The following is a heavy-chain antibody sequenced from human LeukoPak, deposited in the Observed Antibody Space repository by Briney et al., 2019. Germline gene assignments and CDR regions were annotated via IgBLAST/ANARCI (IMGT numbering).Heavy chain of an antibody. CDR2: TYTSGTT. CDR3: ARGAAYTVTPFDY. Sequence: PSGTLSLTCFISGGSISSYFWSWVRQPAGKGLEWIGRTYTSGTTNYNTSLMSRVTLSLDTSKNQFSLKLSSVTAADTAVYYCARGAAYTVTPFDYWGQGTLVTVSS. V-gene: IGHV4-4*07. J-gene: IGHJ4*02. D-gene: IGHD4-17*01. CDR1: GGSISSYF.